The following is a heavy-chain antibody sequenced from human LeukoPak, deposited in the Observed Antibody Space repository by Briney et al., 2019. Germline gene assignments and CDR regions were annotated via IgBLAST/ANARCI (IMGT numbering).Heavy chain of an antibody. CDR1: GFTFSSYS. Sequence: GGSLRLSCAASGFTFSSYSMNWVRRAPGKGLEWVSSISSSSYIYYADSVKGRFTISRDNAKNSLYLQMNSLRAEDTAVYYCARDYSSESWFDPWGQGTLVTVSS. CDR2: ISSSSYI. D-gene: IGHD6-19*01. J-gene: IGHJ5*02. CDR3: ARDYSSESWFDP. V-gene: IGHV3-21*01.